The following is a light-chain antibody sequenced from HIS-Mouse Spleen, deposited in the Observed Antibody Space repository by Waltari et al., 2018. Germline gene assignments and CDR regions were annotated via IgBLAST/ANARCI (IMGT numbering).Light chain of an antibody. CDR2: GNS. CDR3: QSYDSSLSGSG. V-gene: IGLV1-40*01. J-gene: IGLJ3*02. CDR1: SSNIGAGVD. Sequence: QSVLTQPPPVSGAPGQRVTISCTGGSSNIGAGVDAHGYQQLPGTAPKLLIYGNSNRPSGVPDRFSGSKSGTSASLAITGLQAEDEADYYCQSYDSSLSGSGFGGGTKLTVL.